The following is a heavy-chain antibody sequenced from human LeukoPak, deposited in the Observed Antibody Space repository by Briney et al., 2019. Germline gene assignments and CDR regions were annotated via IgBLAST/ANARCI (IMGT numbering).Heavy chain of an antibody. J-gene: IGHJ5*02. D-gene: IGHD6-13*01. CDR2: ISSSSSYI. CDR1: GFTFSSYS. CDR3: ARDPYSSSWSKGFWFDP. Sequence: PGGSLRLSCAASGFTFSSYSMNWVRQAPGKGLEWVSSISSSSSYIYYADSVKGRFTISRDNAKNSLYLQMNSLRAEDTAVYYCARDPYSSSWSKGFWFDPWGQGTLVTVSS. V-gene: IGHV3-21*01.